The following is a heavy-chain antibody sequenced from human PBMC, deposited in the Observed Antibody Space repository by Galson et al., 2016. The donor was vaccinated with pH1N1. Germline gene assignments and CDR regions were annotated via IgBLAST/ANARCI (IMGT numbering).Heavy chain of an antibody. CDR1: DFTFKDFG. D-gene: IGHD5-12*01. V-gene: IGHV3-23*01. CDR3: ARDRVRSGSIQHPWTLDY. Sequence: SLRLSCAASDFTFKDFGMNWVRQAPGKGLEWVSRIIGSGGGTYYADSVKGRFTISRDNLANMVYLQMDSLRREDTAVYYGARDRVRSGSIQHPWTLDYWGQGILVTVS. CDR2: IIGSGGGT. J-gene: IGHJ4*02.